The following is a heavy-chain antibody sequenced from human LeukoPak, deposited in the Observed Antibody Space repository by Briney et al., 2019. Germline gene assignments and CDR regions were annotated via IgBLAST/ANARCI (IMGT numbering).Heavy chain of an antibody. Sequence: SETLSLTCTVSGGSISNYYWSWIRQPAGKGLEWIGRIYSDGRTNYDLSLSSRLAKSLDPSKNQFSLKLSSVSAADTAVYDCARDLSSRGVISLDYWGQGTLVTVSS. CDR2: IYSDGRT. CDR1: GGSISNYY. V-gene: IGHV4-4*07. CDR3: ARDLSSRGVISLDY. J-gene: IGHJ4*02. D-gene: IGHD3-10*01.